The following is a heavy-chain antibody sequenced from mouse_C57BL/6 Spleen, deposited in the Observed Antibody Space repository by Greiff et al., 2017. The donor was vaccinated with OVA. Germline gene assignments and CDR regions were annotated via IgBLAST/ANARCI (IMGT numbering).Heavy chain of an antibody. CDR1: GYAFSSYW. D-gene: IGHD3-2*02. V-gene: IGHV1-80*01. J-gene: IGHJ2*01. Sequence: QVQLQQSGAELVKPGASVKISCKASGYAFSSYWMNWVKQRPGKGLEWIGQIYPGDGDTNYNGKFKGKATLTADKSSSTAYMQLSSLTSEDSAVYFCARNELRLPFDYWGQGTTLTVSS. CDR3: ARNELRLPFDY. CDR2: IYPGDGDT.